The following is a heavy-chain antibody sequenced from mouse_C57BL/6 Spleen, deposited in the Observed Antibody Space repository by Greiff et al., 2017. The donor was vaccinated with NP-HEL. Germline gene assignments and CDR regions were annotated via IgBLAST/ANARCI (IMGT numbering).Heavy chain of an antibody. CDR3: AREGITTVVAEYYFDY. V-gene: IGHV1-61*01. D-gene: IGHD1-1*01. CDR1: GYTFTSYW. Sequence: QVQLQQPGAELVRPGSSVKLSCKASGYTFTSYWMDWVKQRPGQGLEWIGNIYPSDSETHYNQKFKDKATLTVDKSSSTAYMQLSSLTSEDSAVYYGAREGITTVVAEYYFDYWGQGTTLTVSS. J-gene: IGHJ2*01. CDR2: IYPSDSET.